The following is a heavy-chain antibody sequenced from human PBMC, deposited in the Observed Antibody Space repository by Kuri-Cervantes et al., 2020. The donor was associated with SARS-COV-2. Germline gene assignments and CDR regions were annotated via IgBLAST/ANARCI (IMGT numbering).Heavy chain of an antibody. CDR3: VRVGYCSTASCPLGWFGP. CDR1: GGSINSDGYY. CDR2: IYSSGST. J-gene: IGHJ5*02. D-gene: IGHD2-2*01. V-gene: IGHV4-31*01. Sequence: SETLSLTCTVSGGSINSDGYYWSWIRQHPGKGLEWIGYIYSSGSTYYNPSLKSLITLSVDTSKNQFSLKVSSVTAADTAVYYCVRVGYCSTASCPLGWFGPWGQGALVTVSS.